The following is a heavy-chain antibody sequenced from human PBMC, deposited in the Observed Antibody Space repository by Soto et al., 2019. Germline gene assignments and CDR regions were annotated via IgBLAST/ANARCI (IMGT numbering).Heavy chain of an antibody. CDR1: GGTFRTYA. CDR3: AKGAVAGTPTSYYYYGMDV. V-gene: IGHV1-69*12. Sequence: QVQLLQSGAEVKKPGSSVRVSCEASGGTFRTYAISWVRQAPGQGLEWMGEIIPIFGTVNYAQKFQGRVTITADESTTKVYMDLISLRSEDTAVYYCAKGAVAGTPTSYYYYGMDVWGQGTTVTVSS. D-gene: IGHD6-19*01. J-gene: IGHJ6*02. CDR2: IIPIFGTV.